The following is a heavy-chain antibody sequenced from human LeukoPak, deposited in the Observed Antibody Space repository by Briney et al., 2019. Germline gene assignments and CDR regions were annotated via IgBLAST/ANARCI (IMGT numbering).Heavy chain of an antibody. J-gene: IGHJ6*02. CDR2: IYFTGST. Sequence: SETLSPTCTVSGGSISSYYWAWIRQSPGEGLEWIGYIYFTGSTNYSPSLRSRVTISLDTSKNQFSLRLSSVTAADTAVYYCAGEQWRPPYYYFGLDVWGQGTTVTVSS. CDR1: GGSISSYY. D-gene: IGHD2-8*01. V-gene: IGHV4-59*01. CDR3: AGEQWRPPYYYFGLDV.